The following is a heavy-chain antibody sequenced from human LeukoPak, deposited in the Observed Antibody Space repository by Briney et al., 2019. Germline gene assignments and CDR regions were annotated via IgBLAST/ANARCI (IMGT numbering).Heavy chain of an antibody. CDR3: ARAYYYGSGRPSPYDAFDI. V-gene: IGHV4-34*01. CDR1: GGSFSGYY. D-gene: IGHD3-10*01. Sequence: SETLSLTCVVYGGSFSGYYWSWIRQPPGKGLEWIGEINHSGSTNYNPSLKSRVTISVDTSKNQFSLKLSSVTAADTAVYYCARAYYYGSGRPSPYDAFDIWGQGTMVTVSS. CDR2: INHSGST. J-gene: IGHJ3*02.